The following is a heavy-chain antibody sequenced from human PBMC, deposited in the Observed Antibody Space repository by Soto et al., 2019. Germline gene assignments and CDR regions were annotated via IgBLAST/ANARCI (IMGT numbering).Heavy chain of an antibody. D-gene: IGHD2-21*02. J-gene: IGHJ3*02. V-gene: IGHV1-69*01. CDR2: IIPIFGTA. CDR1: GGTFISYA. Sequence: QVQLVQSGAEVKKPGSSVKGSCKASGGTFISYAISWVRQAPGQGLEWMGGIIPIFGTANYAQKFQGRVTITADESTSTAYRELSSLRSEDTAVYYCARDKLAYCGGDCYFRAFDIWGQGTMVTVSS. CDR3: ARDKLAYCGGDCYFRAFDI.